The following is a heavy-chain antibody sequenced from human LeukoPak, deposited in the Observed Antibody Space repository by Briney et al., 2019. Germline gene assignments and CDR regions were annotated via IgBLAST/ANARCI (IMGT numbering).Heavy chain of an antibody. D-gene: IGHD3-22*01. Sequence: GGSLRLSCAASGFTFSSYATHWVRQAPGKGLEWVAVISYDGSNKYYADSVKGRFTISRDNSKNTLYLQMNSLRAEDTAVYYCAGDNYDSSGYAFDYWGQGTLVTVSS. V-gene: IGHV3-30-3*01. J-gene: IGHJ4*02. CDR2: ISYDGSNK. CDR1: GFTFSSYA. CDR3: AGDNYDSSGYAFDY.